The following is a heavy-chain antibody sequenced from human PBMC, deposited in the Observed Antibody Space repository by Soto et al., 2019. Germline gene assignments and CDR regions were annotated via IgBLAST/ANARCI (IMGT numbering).Heavy chain of an antibody. CDR3: ASDSGGYSNYVDY. Sequence: GWSLRLSFAASGFRFRDNGMHWVRQAAGKGLEFVAVISYDGGHEDYADSVKGRFTISRDNSNNMLFLQMNSLRPHDTAVHYSASDSGGYSNYVDYSRQGTLVTVSS. D-gene: IGHD4-4*01. CDR2: ISYDGGHE. V-gene: IGHV3-30*03. CDR1: GFRFRDNG. J-gene: IGHJ4*02.